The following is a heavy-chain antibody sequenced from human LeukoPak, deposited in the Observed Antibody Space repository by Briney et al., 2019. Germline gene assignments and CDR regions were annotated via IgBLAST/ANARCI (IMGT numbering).Heavy chain of an antibody. D-gene: IGHD3-9*01. CDR1: GFSFSTSGVG. J-gene: IGHJ4*02. V-gene: IGHV2-5*02. Sequence: SGPTLVNPTQTLTLTCTFSGFSFSTSGVGVGWIRQPPGKALEWLAVVYWDEDKCYRPSLKSRLTITKDTSKNQVVLTMTNMDPVDTATYYCARSPYYDILTGSRGTFDYWGRGILVTVSS. CDR2: VYWDEDK. CDR3: ARSPYYDILTGSRGTFDY.